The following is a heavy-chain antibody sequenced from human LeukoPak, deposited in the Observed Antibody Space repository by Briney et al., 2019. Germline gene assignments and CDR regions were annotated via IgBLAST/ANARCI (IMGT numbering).Heavy chain of an antibody. V-gene: IGHV3-30*18. CDR3: AKQYYYASNAFGDPVDI. CDR2: ISYGGSHK. CDR1: GFTFSSYA. J-gene: IGHJ3*02. D-gene: IGHD3-22*01. Sequence: GGSLRLSCAASGFTFSSYAMHWVRQVPGKGLEWVTLISYGGSHKDYADSVKGRFSISRDNSKNTLFLQMNSVRAEDTAVYYCAKQYYYASNAFGDPVDIWGQGTMVTVSS.